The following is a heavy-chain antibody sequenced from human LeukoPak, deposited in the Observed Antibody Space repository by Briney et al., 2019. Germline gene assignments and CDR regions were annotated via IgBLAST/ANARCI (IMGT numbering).Heavy chain of an antibody. J-gene: IGHJ4*02. CDR2: IFSDGTT. CDR1: GFSFSSYG. D-gene: IGHD2-15*01. Sequence: GGSLRLSCAASGFSFSSYGMHWVRQAPGKGLDWVSVIFSDGTTYYADSVKGRFTISRDISKNTLFLHMNTLRAEDTAVYYCARAIQFGGYFDYWGQGSLVTVSS. V-gene: IGHV3-NL1*01. CDR3: ARAIQFGGYFDY.